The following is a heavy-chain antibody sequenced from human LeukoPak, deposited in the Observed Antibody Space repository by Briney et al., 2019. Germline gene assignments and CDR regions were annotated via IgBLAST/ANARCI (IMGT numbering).Heavy chain of an antibody. CDR2: IYCSGST. J-gene: IGHJ4*02. CDR1: GGSISSYY. Sequence: PSETLSLTCTVSGGSISSYYWSWIRQPPGKGLEWIGYIYCSGSTNYNPSLKSRVTISVDTSKNQFSLKLSSVTAADTAVYYCARGYGGNRDYWGQGTLVTVSS. D-gene: IGHD4-23*01. CDR3: ARGYGGNRDY. V-gene: IGHV4-59*01.